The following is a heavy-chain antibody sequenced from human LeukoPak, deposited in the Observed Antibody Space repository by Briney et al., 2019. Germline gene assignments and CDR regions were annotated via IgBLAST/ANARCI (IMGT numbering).Heavy chain of an antibody. Sequence: SETLSLTCTVSGGSTSSSSYYWGWIRQPPGKGLEWIGYIYYSGTTNYNPSLKSRVSMSVDTSKNQFSLKLSSVTAADTAVYYCARNYYYYYYMDVWGKGTTVTVSS. V-gene: IGHV4-61*05. CDR1: GGSTSSSSYY. CDR2: IYYSGTT. CDR3: ARNYYYYYYMDV. J-gene: IGHJ6*03.